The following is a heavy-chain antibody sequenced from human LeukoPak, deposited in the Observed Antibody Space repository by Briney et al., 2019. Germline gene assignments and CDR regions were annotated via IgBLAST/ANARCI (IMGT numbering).Heavy chain of an antibody. CDR1: GFTFSDHW. CDR2: INGDGSST. CDR3: ATTRTDFHFDR. V-gene: IGHV3-74*01. J-gene: IGHJ4*02. Sequence: PGGSLRHSCAASGFTFSDHWMHWVRQAPGKGLVWVSRINGDGSSTTYADSVRGRFAISRDNAKNTVYLQVNSLRAEDTAVYYCATTRTDFHFDRWGQGTVATVSS. D-gene: IGHD1-1*01.